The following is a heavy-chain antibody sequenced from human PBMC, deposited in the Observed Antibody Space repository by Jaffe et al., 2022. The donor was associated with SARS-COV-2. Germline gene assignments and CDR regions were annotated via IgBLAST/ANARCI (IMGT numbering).Heavy chain of an antibody. D-gene: IGHD1-26*01. Sequence: QVQLVQSGAEVKKPGASVKVSCRASGYTFTTYTIHWVRQAPGQRLEWMGWINAGNGNTKYSQNFQGRVTISRDTSASTVYMELSSLRSEDTAVYSCASQSPVNSGTYKGPLAPLDLWGRGTLVTVSS. CDR3: ASQSPVNSGTYKGPLAPLDL. CDR1: GYTFTTYT. CDR2: INAGNGNT. J-gene: IGHJ2*01. V-gene: IGHV1-3*01.